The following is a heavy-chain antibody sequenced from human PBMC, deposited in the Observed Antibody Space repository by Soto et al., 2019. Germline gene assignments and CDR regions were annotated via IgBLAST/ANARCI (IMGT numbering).Heavy chain of an antibody. D-gene: IGHD2-21*01. CDR1: GFMFTSSA. CDR2: LVVGSGNT. V-gene: IGHV1-58*01. Sequence: SVKVSCKTSGFMFTSSAVQWVRQARGQRLEWIGWLVVGSGNTHYAQHFQERVILTRDMSTGTAYMELTSLRSEDTAVYYCARAPILVGETTYENYFDYWGQGTLVTVSS. J-gene: IGHJ4*02. CDR3: ARAPILVGETTYENYFDY.